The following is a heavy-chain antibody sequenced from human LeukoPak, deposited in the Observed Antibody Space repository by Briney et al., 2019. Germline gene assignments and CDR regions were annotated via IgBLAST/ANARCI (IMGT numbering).Heavy chain of an antibody. J-gene: IGHJ6*02. CDR1: GYTFTGYY. V-gene: IGHV1-2*02. Sequence: ASVKVSCKASGYTFTGYYMHWVRQAPGQGLEWMGWINPNSGGTNYAQKFQGRVTMTRDTSISTAYVELSRLRSDDTAVYYCARLMAAGTNYGMDVWGQGTTVTVSS. CDR3: ARLMAAGTNYGMDV. CDR2: INPNSGGT. D-gene: IGHD6-13*01.